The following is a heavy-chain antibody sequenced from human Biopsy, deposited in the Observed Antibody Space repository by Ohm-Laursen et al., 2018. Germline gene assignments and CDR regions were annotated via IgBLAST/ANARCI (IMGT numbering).Heavy chain of an antibody. Sequence: GTLSLTCSVSGGSIISYYWTWIRQPPGKGLEWIVHVYNGGITNYNPSLKSRVTISKDTSKNQFSLQVNSVTAADTAVYYCARTPRDSFWSGSYKRGLWFDPWGQGTLVIVSS. V-gene: IGHV4-59*01. CDR2: VYNGGIT. J-gene: IGHJ5*02. CDR1: GGSIISYY. D-gene: IGHD3-3*01. CDR3: ARTPRDSFWSGSYKRGLWFDP.